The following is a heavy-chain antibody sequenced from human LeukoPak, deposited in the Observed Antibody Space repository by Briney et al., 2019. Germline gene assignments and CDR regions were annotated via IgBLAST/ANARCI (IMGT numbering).Heavy chain of an antibody. D-gene: IGHD6-19*01. CDR1: GFTFSSYA. V-gene: IGHV3-30*04. Sequence: GRSLRLSCAASGFTFSSYAMHWVRQGPGKGLEWVAVVSYDGSKKFYGDSMKGRFTVSRDNSQNTMYLQMNSLRPEDTAVYYCAKEIRGISVADTWGQGTLVTVSS. J-gene: IGHJ5*02. CDR2: VSYDGSKK. CDR3: AKEIRGISVADT.